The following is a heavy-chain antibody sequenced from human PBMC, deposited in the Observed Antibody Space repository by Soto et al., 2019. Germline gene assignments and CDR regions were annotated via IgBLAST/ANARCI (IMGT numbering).Heavy chain of an antibody. CDR2: IIPIFGTA. V-gene: IGHV1-69*06. Sequence: SVKVSCKASGGTFSSYAISWVRQAPGQGLEWMGGIIPIFGTANYAQKFQGRVTITADKSTSTAYMELSSLRSEDTAVYYCARDDTIFGVVNSNYYYGMDVWGQGTTVTSP. CDR3: ARDDTIFGVVNSNYYYGMDV. J-gene: IGHJ6*02. D-gene: IGHD3-3*01. CDR1: GGTFSSYA.